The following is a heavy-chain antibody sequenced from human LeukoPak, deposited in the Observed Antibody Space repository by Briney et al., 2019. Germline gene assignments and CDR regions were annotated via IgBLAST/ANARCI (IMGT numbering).Heavy chain of an antibody. V-gene: IGHV4-39*01. D-gene: IGHD3-3*01. CDR2: IYYSGST. CDR1: GGSIRSSSYY. Sequence: PSETLSLTCSVSGGSIRSSSYYWEWIRQPPGKGLECIGSIYYSGSTYYNPSLKSRVTISVDTSKNQFSLKLSSVTAADTAVYYCARRLYDFWSGSPTYFDYWGQGTLVTVSS. J-gene: IGHJ4*02. CDR3: ARRLYDFWSGSPTYFDY.